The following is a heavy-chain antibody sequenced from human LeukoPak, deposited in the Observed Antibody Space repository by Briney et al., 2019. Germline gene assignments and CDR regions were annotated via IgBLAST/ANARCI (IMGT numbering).Heavy chain of an antibody. D-gene: IGHD3-9*01. V-gene: IGHV3-49*04. J-gene: IGHJ4*02. CDR2: LGSTAYGGTT. CDR3: TRPYYDYLTGYYSDY. Sequence: GRSLRLSCTTSGFTFSNYPMSWVRQAPGKGLEWLALLGSTAYGGTTKYAASVKGRFTISRDDSKSIAYPQMNSLKTEDTAVYYCTRPYYDYLTGYYSDYWGQGTLVTVSS. CDR1: GFTFSNYP.